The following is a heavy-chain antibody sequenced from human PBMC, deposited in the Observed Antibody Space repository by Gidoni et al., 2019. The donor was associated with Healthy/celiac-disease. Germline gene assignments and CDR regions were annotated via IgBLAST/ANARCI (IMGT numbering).Heavy chain of an antibody. Sequence: NGNTNYAQKLQGRVTMTTDTSTSTAYMELRSLRSDDTAVYYCAREKDYYDSRARLRYWGQGTLVTVSS. D-gene: IGHD3-22*01. CDR3: AREKDYYDSRARLRY. V-gene: IGHV1-18*01. J-gene: IGHJ4*02. CDR2: NGNT.